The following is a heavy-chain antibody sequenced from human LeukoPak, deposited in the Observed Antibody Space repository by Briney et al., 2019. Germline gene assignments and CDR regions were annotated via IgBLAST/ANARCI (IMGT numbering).Heavy chain of an antibody. V-gene: IGHV1-2*02. J-gene: IGHJ3*02. CDR1: GYTFTGYY. D-gene: IGHD3-9*01. CDR3: ARECYDILTGWGPHDAFDI. Sequence: GASVKVSCKASGYTFTGYYIHWVRQAPGQGLEWMGWINPNSGGTNYAQKFQGRVTMTRDTSISTAYMELSRLRSDDTAVYYCARECYDILTGWGPHDAFDIWGQGTMVTVSS. CDR2: INPNSGGT.